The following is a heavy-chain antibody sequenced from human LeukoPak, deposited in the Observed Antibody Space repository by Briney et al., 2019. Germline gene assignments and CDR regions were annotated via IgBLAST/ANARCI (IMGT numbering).Heavy chain of an antibody. Sequence: PGGSLRLSCAASGFTFSSYAMSWVRQAPGKGLEWVSAISGSGGSTYYADSVKGRFTISRDNSKNTLYLQVNSLRAEDTAVYYCAKPYDSSGYYYGIDYWGQGTLVTVSS. CDR3: AKPYDSSGYYYGIDY. CDR2: ISGSGGST. CDR1: GFTFSSYA. V-gene: IGHV3-23*01. J-gene: IGHJ4*02. D-gene: IGHD3-22*01.